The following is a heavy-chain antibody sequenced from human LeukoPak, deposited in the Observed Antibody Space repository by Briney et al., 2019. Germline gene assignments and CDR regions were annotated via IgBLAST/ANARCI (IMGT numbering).Heavy chain of an antibody. D-gene: IGHD3-9*01. CDR3: AKGDDYDILTGYSPSFDY. Sequence: GGSLRLSCAASGFTFSSYAMSWVRQAPGKGLEWVSAISGSVGSTYYADSVKGRVTISRDNSKNTLYLQMNSLRAEDTAVYYCAKGDDYDILTGYSPSFDYWGQGTLVTVSS. CDR2: ISGSVGST. J-gene: IGHJ4*02. CDR1: GFTFSSYA. V-gene: IGHV3-23*01.